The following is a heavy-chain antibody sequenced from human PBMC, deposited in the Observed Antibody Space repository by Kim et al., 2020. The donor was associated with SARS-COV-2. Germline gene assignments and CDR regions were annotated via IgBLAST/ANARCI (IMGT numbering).Heavy chain of an antibody. D-gene: IGHD3-16*01. CDR2: IHPNSGGT. J-gene: IGHJ4*02. CDR1: GYTFTGYY. Sequence: ASVKVSCKASGYTFTGYYMHWVRQAPGQGLEWMGWIHPNSGGTNYAQKFQGRVTMTRDTSISTAYMELSRLRSDDTAVYYCARAGGGGGKLFDYCGQGTLVTVSS. CDR3: ARAGGGGGKLFDY. V-gene: IGHV1-2*02.